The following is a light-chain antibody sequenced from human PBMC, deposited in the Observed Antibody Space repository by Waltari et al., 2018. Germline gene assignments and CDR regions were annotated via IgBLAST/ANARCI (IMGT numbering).Light chain of an antibody. CDR1: NSNIGAGFY. V-gene: IGLV1-40*01. Sequence: QSALTQPPSVSGAPGQRVIISCTGSNSNIGAGFYVNWYQQFPGTAPRFLLYGTTQLTSGFPDRFSGSKSGTSASLAVTGLQAEDEADYFCQTYDSGLGGWVFGGGTRLTVV. CDR2: GTT. J-gene: IGLJ3*02. CDR3: QTYDSGLGGWV.